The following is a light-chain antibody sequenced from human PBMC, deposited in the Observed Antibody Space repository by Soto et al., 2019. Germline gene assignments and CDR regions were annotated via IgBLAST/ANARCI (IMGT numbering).Light chain of an antibody. CDR3: QSFDSSLSVV. V-gene: IGLV1-40*01. Sequence: QAVVTQPPSVSGAPGQRVTISCTGSSSNIGAGYDVHWYQQLPGRAPKLLIYVSNNRPSGVPDRFSGSRSGTSASLAITGLQAEDEADYYCQSFDSSLSVVFGGGTQLTVL. CDR1: SSNIGAGYD. CDR2: VSN. J-gene: IGLJ2*01.